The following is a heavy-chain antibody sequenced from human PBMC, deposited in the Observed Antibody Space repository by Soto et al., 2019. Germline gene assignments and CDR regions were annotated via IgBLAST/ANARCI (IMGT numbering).Heavy chain of an antibody. J-gene: IGHJ4*02. Sequence: DVQLVESGGGLVQPGGSLRLSCAASGLTVRTSYIHWVRQTPRKGLEWVSVIYSDGNTYYPDSLRGRFTISRDNSKNIVHLQMTSLRVEDTAVYYCTRGASGRYPTILDFWGPGTLVTVSS. CDR3: TRGASGRYPTILDF. V-gene: IGHV3-66*01. CDR1: GLTVRTSY. D-gene: IGHD1-26*01. CDR2: IYSDGNT.